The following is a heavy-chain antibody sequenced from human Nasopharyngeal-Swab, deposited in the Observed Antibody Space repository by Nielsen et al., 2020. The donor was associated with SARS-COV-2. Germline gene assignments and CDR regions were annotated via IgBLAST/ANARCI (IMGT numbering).Heavy chain of an antibody. CDR1: GGSISSSSYY. CDR2: IYYSGST. V-gene: IGHV4-61*05. D-gene: IGHD6-19*01. J-gene: IGHJ4*02. CDR3: ARHLAVAGDFDY. Sequence: SETLSLTCTVSGGSISSSSYYWGWIRQPPGKGLEWIGYIYYSGSTNYNPSLKSRVTISVDTSKNQFSLKLSSVTAADTAVYYCARHLAVAGDFDYWGQGTLVTVSS.